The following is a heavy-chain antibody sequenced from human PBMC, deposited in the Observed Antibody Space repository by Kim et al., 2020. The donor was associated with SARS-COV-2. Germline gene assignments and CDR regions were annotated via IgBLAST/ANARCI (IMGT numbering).Heavy chain of an antibody. CDR1: GFTFSTYG. CDR3: AKSLLYSRGGYFIVASCPPWA. D-gene: IGHD2-15*01. Sequence: GGSLRLSCAASGFTFSTYGMSWVRQAPGKGLEWVSSISSSGSSTYYADSVKGRFTISRDNSKNTMYLQMNSLRAEDTALYYCAKSLLYSRGGYFIVASCPPWAWGQMALLTLS. J-gene: IGHJ5*02. V-gene: IGHV3-23*01. CDR2: ISSSGSST.